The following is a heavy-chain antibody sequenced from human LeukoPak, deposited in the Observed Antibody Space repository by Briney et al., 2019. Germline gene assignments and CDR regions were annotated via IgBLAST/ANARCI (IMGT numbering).Heavy chain of an antibody. CDR3: ARDLELERNRWNYFEP. CDR1: GNSISSFF. Sequence: SETLSLTCTVSGNSISSFFWSWIRQPPGKGLEWIGSMHYSGDSKYNPSLRSRVSLSIDTSKQQFSLRLSSVTAADTAVYYCARDLELERNRWNYFEPWGQGALVTVSS. J-gene: IGHJ4*02. V-gene: IGHV4-59*01. CDR2: MHYSGDS. D-gene: IGHD1-1*01.